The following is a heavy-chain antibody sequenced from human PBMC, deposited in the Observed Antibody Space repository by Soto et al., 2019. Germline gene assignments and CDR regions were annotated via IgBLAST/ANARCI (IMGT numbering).Heavy chain of an antibody. CDR2: MYHSGST. CDR3: DREAEWDFWSGYLDY. V-gene: IGHV4-30-2*01. J-gene: IGHJ4*02. Sequence: QLQLQESGSGLVKPSQTLSLTCAVSGGSISSGGYSWSWIRQPPGKGLEWIGYMYHSGSTYYHPYLKSRVTISVDRSKNQFSLKLSSVTAADTAVYYCDREAEWDFWSGYLDYWGQGTLVTVSS. CDR1: GGSISSGGYS. D-gene: IGHD3-3*01.